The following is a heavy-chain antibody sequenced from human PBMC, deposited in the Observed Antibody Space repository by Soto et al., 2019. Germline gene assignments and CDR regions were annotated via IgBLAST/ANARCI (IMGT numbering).Heavy chain of an antibody. Sequence: QVQLVESGGGVVQPGRSLRLSCAASGFTFSSYGMHWVRQAPGKGLEWVAVISYDGSNKYYADSVKGRFTIARDNSKNTLYLQMNSLRAEDTAVYYCAKDYRGGYSYGYRGTFDYWGQGTLVTVAS. CDR3: AKDYRGGYSYGYRGTFDY. CDR1: GFTFSSYG. D-gene: IGHD5-18*01. V-gene: IGHV3-30*18. CDR2: ISYDGSNK. J-gene: IGHJ4*02.